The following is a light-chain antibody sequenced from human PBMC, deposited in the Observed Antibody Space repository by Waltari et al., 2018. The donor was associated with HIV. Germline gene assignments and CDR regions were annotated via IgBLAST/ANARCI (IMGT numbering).Light chain of an antibody. CDR1: QSITNF. CDR2: AAS. CDR3: QQSYSALYT. V-gene: IGKV1-39*01. J-gene: IGKJ2*01. Sequence: DIQITQSPSSLSAAVGARVTITCRASQSITNFLSWYQQKPGKAPKLRIYAASSLQSGVPSRFSGSGSGTDFTLTISSLQPEDFATYYCQQSYSALYTFGQGTKLEIK.